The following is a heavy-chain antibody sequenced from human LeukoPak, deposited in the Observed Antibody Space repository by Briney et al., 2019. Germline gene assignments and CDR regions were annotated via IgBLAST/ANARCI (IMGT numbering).Heavy chain of an antibody. J-gene: IGHJ5*02. CDR2: INPGGGST. D-gene: IGHD4-23*01. Sequence: GASVKVSCKASGYTFTNYYIHWVRQAPGQGLAWMGIINPGGGSTNYAQKFQDRVTLTRDTSTSTVYMELSSLRSEDTAVYYCAKDLRWDHPGFDPWGQGTLVIVSS. CDR3: AKDLRWDHPGFDP. V-gene: IGHV1-46*01. CDR1: GYTFTNYY.